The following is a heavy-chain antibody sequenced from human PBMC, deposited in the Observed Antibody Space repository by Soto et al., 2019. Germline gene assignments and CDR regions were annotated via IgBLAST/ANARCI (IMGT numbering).Heavy chain of an antibody. Sequence: SQTLSLTCAISGDSVSSNSAAWNWIRQSPSRGLEWLGRTYYRSKWYNDYAVSVKSRITINPDTSKNQFSLQLNSVTPEDTAVYYCARGPDYSSGWLPPDIYNWFDPWGQGTLVTVSS. V-gene: IGHV6-1*01. D-gene: IGHD6-19*01. CDR2: TYYRSKWYN. CDR1: GDSVSSNSAA. CDR3: ARGPDYSSGWLPPDIYNWFDP. J-gene: IGHJ5*02.